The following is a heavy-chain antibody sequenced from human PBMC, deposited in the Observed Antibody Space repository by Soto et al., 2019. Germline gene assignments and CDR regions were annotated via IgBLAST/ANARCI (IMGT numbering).Heavy chain of an antibody. Sequence: ASVKVSCKASGYTFTGYYMHWVRQAPGQGLEWVGWISPNSGGTNYAQKFQGWVTMTRDTSISTAYMELSRLRSDDTAVYYCARDSTGGYDFWSGYRIFDYWGQGTRVTVAS. CDR3: ARDSTGGYDFWSGYRIFDY. CDR2: ISPNSGGT. V-gene: IGHV1-2*04. J-gene: IGHJ4*02. CDR1: GYTFTGYY. D-gene: IGHD3-3*01.